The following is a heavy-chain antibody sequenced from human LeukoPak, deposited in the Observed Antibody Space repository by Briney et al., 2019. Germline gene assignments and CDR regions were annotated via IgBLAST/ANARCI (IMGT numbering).Heavy chain of an antibody. D-gene: IGHD3-22*01. J-gene: IGHJ4*02. CDR3: VSSYETY. V-gene: IGHV3-74*01. CDR1: GNYW. Sequence: GGSLRLSCAASGNYWMHWVRQVPGKGLVWVSHINSDGSWTSYADSVKGRFTISKDNAKHTVYLQMNSLRAEDTAVYYCVSSYETYWGRGTLVPVS. CDR2: INSDGSWT.